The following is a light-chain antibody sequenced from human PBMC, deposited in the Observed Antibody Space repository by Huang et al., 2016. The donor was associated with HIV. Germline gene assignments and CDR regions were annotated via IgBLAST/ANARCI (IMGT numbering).Light chain of an antibody. V-gene: IGKV3-11*01. CDR3: QQSTYWPLT. CDR1: QSVRSS. J-gene: IGKJ4*01. CDR2: DAS. Sequence: EIVLTQSPATLSLSPGERATLSCRASQSVRSSLAWYQQKPGQAPRLLIYDASNRATGIPARFSGSGSGTDFTLTISILEPEDFAVYYCQQSTYWPLTFGGGTMVGIK.